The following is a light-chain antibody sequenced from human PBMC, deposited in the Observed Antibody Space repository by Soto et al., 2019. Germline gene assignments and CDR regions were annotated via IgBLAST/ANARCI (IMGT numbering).Light chain of an antibody. Sequence: EIVLTQSPATLSVSPGERVTLXCRASQSAISNLAWYQQKPGQTPRLLIYDASTGATDIPARFSGSGSGTDFTLTISSLLSEDFAVYYCHQYYKWPLTFGGGTKVDIK. CDR1: QSAISN. J-gene: IGKJ4*01. CDR3: HQYYKWPLT. CDR2: DAS. V-gene: IGKV3-15*01.